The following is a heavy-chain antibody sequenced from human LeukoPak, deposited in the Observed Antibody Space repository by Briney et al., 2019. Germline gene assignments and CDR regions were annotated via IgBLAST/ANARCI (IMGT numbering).Heavy chain of an antibody. CDR1: GGSISSRSYS. V-gene: IGHV4-39*01. CDR3: ARDRYGSGIPYYYGVDV. Sequence: SETLSLTCTVSGGSISSRSYSWGWIRQPPGKGLEWIGSIYYSGNTYYNPSLRSRVTISVDTSKNQFSLKLSSVTAADTAVYYCARDRYGSGIPYYYGVDVWGQGTTVTVSS. CDR2: IYYSGNT. D-gene: IGHD3-10*01. J-gene: IGHJ6*02.